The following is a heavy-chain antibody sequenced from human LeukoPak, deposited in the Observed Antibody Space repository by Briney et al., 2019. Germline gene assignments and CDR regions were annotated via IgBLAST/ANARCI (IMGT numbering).Heavy chain of an antibody. CDR2: ISSSSSYI. D-gene: IGHD3-22*01. CDR1: GFTFSSYA. V-gene: IGHV3-21*01. CDR3: ARIPWYYYDSSGYTVEGYFDY. Sequence: GRSLRLSCAASGFTFSSYAMNWVRQAPGKGLEWVSSISSSSSYIYYADSVKGRFTISRDNAKNSLYLQMNSLRAEDTAVYYCARIPWYYYDSSGYTVEGYFDYWGQGTLVTVSS. J-gene: IGHJ4*02.